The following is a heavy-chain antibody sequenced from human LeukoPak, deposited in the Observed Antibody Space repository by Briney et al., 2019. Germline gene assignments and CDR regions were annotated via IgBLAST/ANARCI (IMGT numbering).Heavy chain of an antibody. Sequence: ASVKVSCKASGYTFTGYYMHWVRQAPGQGLEWMGWINPNSGGTNYAQKFQGRVTMTRDTSISTAYMELSRLRSDDAAMYYCARDRRAGGVVTTSMDVWGKGTTVTVSS. V-gene: IGHV1-2*02. CDR3: ARDRRAGGVVTTSMDV. CDR1: GYTFTGYY. J-gene: IGHJ6*03. D-gene: IGHD3-3*01. CDR2: INPNSGGT.